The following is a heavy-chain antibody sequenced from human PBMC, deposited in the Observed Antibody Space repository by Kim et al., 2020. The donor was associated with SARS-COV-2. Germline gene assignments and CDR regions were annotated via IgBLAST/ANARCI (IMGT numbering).Heavy chain of an antibody. V-gene: IGHV4-59*08. Sequence: SETLSLTCTVSGGSISSYYWSWIRQPPGKGLEWIGYIYYSGSTNYNPSLKSRVTISVDTSRNQFSLKLSSVTAADTAVYYCARRRFGELIFDYWGQGTLV. CDR3: ARRRFGELIFDY. CDR1: GGSISSYY. J-gene: IGHJ4*02. CDR2: IYYSGST. D-gene: IGHD3-10*01.